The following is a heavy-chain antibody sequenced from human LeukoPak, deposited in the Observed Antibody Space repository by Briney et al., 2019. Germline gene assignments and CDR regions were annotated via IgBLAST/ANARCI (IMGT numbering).Heavy chain of an antibody. Sequence: GGSLRLSCAASGFTFSSYGMHWVRQAPGKGLEWVAVIWYDGSNKYYADSVKGRFTISRDNSKNTLYLQMNSLRAEDTAVYYCAKSQTRMTTVTPHDYWGQGTLVTVTS. V-gene: IGHV3-33*06. J-gene: IGHJ4*02. CDR1: GFTFSSYG. CDR3: AKSQTRMTTVTPHDY. CDR2: IWYDGSNK. D-gene: IGHD4-17*01.